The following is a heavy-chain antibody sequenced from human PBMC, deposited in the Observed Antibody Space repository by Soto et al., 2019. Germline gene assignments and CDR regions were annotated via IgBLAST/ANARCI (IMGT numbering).Heavy chain of an antibody. CDR1: GYTFTSYS. CDR3: ARETTVADPYYFFYGLDV. J-gene: IGHJ6*02. D-gene: IGHD4-17*01. Sequence: QVHLVQSGTEVKKPGASVTVSCRASGYTFTSYSLHWVRQAPGKGLVWMGLINPRGGRTTYAQKLQGRITITRDTSTSTVYMEVNSLRPEDTAVYYCARETTVADPYYFFYGLDVWGQGTRVNVSS. CDR2: INPRGGRT. V-gene: IGHV1-46*04.